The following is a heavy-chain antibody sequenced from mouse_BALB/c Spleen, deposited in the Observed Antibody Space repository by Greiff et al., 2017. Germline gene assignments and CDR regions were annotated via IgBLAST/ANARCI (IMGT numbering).Heavy chain of an antibody. V-gene: IGHV5-6-5*01. CDR2: ISSGGST. D-gene: IGHD2-14*01. CDR3: AREKVRRLFAY. J-gene: IGHJ3*01. Sequence: DVKLQESGGGLVKPGGSLKLSCAASGFTFSSYAMSWVRQTPEKRLEWVASISSGGSTYYPDSVKGRFTISRDNARNILYLQMSSLRSEDTAMYYCAREKVRRLFAYWGQGTLVTVSA. CDR1: GFTFSSYA.